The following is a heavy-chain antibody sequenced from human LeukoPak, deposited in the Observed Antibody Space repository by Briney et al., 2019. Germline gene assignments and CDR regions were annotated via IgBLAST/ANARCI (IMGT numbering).Heavy chain of an antibody. CDR2: ISTGGSTI. Sequence: GGSLRLSCAASGFTFSSYEMNWVRQAPGKGLEWVSYISTGGSTIYYADSVKGRFTISRDNAKTSLYLQLDSLRAEDTAVYYCARDLGYCSGGTCYPFPFDYWGQGTLVTVSS. V-gene: IGHV3-48*03. D-gene: IGHD2-15*01. J-gene: IGHJ4*02. CDR1: GFTFSSYE. CDR3: ARDLGYCSGGTCYPFPFDY.